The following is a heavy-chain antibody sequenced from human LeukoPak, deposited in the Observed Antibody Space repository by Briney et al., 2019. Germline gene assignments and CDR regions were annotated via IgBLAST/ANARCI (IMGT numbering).Heavy chain of an antibody. V-gene: IGHV1-69*13. CDR2: IIPIFGTA. Sequence: ASVKVSCKASGGTFSSYAISWVRQAPGQGLEWMGGIIPIFGTANYAQKFQGRVTITADESTSTAYMELSSLRSEDTAVYYCARAGYLTMTPGGYFDYWGQGTLVTVSS. CDR3: ARAGYLTMTPGGYFDY. D-gene: IGHD6-13*01. CDR1: GGTFSSYA. J-gene: IGHJ4*02.